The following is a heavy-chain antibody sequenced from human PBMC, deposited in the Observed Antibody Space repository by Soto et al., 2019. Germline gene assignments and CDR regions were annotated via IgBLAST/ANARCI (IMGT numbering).Heavy chain of an antibody. CDR2: VYYSGTT. CDR3: ARTTAVPNTLRSRYFFDY. D-gene: IGHD4-17*01. J-gene: IGHJ4*02. V-gene: IGHV4-61*01. CDR1: GGSVSDKTYY. Sequence: PSETLSLTCSVSGGSVSDKTYYWSWIRQPPGKRLEWIGYVYYSGTTNYNPSLKSRVTISVGLSKNRFSLRLSSVTTADTALYYCARTTAVPNTLRSRYFFDYWGQGTLVTVSS.